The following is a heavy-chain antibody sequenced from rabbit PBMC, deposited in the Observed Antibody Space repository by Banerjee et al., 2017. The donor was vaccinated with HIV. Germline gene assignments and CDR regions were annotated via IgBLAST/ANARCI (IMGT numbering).Heavy chain of an antibody. J-gene: IGHJ3*01. CDR1: GIDFSSYYY. CDR2: INTGSGST. D-gene: IGHD4-2*01. CDR3: ARDRAYAGATTYEL. V-gene: IGHV1S40*01. Sequence: QSLEESGGDLVKPGASLTLTCTASGIDFSSYYYMCWVRQAPGKGLEWIGCINTGSGSTWYASWVNGRFTISKTSSTTVTLQMTSLTAADTATYFCARDRAYAGATTYELWGQGTLVTVS.